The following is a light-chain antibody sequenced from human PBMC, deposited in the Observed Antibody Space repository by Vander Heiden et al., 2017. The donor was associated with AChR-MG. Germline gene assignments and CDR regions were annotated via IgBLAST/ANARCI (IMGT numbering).Light chain of an antibody. V-gene: IGLV3-21*04. J-gene: IGLJ2*01. CDR2: YDS. CDR3: QVWDNSGDQVV. Sequence: SYVLTQPPSVSVAPGKTARITCGGNNIGNKGVHWYQQRPGQAPVLVISYDSDRPSGIPERFSGSNSGNTATLTISRVEAGDGADYYCQVWDNSGDQVVFGGGTKLT. CDR1: NIGNKG.